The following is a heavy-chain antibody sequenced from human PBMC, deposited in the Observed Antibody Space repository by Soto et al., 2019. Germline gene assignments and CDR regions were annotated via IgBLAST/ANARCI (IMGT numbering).Heavy chain of an antibody. CDR1: GYSFTSYW. V-gene: IGHV5-10-1*01. D-gene: IGHD2-2*03. CDR3: ARYGYCSSTSCYPNYYYYGMDV. J-gene: IGHJ6*02. CDR2: IDPSDSYT. Sequence: GESLKISCKGSGYSFTSYWISWVRQMPGKGLEWMGRIDPSDSYTNYSPSFQGHVTISADKSISTAYLQWSSLKASDTAMYYCARYGYCSSTSCYPNYYYYGMDVWGQGTTVTVSS.